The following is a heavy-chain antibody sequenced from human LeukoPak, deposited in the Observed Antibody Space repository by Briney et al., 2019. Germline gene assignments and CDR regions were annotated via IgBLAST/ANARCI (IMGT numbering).Heavy chain of an antibody. CDR2: ISGSGGST. CDR3: AKVGRVTMVPGAFDI. V-gene: IGHV3-23*01. Sequence: GGTLRLSCAASGFTFSSYDMSWVRQAPGKGLEWVSAISGSGGSTYYADSVKGRFTISRDNSKNTLYLQMNSLRAEDTAVYYCAKVGRVTMVPGAFDIWGQGTMVTVSS. D-gene: IGHD3-10*01. CDR1: GFTFSSYD. J-gene: IGHJ3*02.